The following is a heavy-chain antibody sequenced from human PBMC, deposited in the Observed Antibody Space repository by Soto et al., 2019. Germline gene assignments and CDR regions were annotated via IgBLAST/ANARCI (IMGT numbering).Heavy chain of an antibody. V-gene: IGHV1-69*13. CDR2: IIPIFGTA. D-gene: IGHD2-15*01. CDR3: ARDLGGRDMINYYYYGMDV. J-gene: IGHJ6*02. Sequence: GASVKVSCKASGGTFSSYAISWVRQAPGQGLEWMGGIIPIFGTANYAQKFQGRVTITADESTSTAYMELSSLRSEDTAVYYCARDLGGRDMINYYYYGMDVWGQGTTVTVSS. CDR1: GGTFSSYA.